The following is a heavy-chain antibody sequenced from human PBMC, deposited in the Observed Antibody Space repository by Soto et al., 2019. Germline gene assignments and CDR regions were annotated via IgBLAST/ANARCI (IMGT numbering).Heavy chain of an antibody. CDR1: GFTFSSYA. CDR3: SKEQYSSSSYYYYGMDV. Sequence: GSLRLSCAASGFTFSSYAMHWVRQAPGKGLEWVAVISYDGSNKYYADSVKGRVTISRDNSKNTLYLQMNSLRAEDTAVYYCSKEQYSSSSYYYYGMDVWGQGTTVTVSS. D-gene: IGHD6-6*01. J-gene: IGHJ6*02. V-gene: IGHV3-30-3*01. CDR2: ISYDGSNK.